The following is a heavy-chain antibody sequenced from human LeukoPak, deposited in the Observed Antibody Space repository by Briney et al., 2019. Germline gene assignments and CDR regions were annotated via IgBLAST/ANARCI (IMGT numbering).Heavy chain of an antibody. CDR1: GGSISRSSYF. Sequence: ASETLSLTCTVSGGSISRSSYFWGWIRQPPGKGLEWIVSFYYSGSTYYNPSLKSRVTISVDTSKNQFSLKLSSVTAADTAVYYCARFSVGATTQGDAFDIWGQGTMVTVSS. D-gene: IGHD1-26*01. V-gene: IGHV4-39*01. J-gene: IGHJ3*02. CDR3: ARFSVGATTQGDAFDI. CDR2: FYYSGST.